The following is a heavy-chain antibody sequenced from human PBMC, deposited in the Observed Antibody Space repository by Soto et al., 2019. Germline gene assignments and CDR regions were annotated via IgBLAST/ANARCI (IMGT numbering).Heavy chain of an antibody. CDR1: GYSFTSYW. D-gene: IGHD3-22*01. J-gene: IGHJ6*02. CDR3: AIHRPYYYDSSGYYYGMDV. CDR2: IDPSDSYT. Sequence: GESLKISCKGSGYSFTSYWISWVRQMPGKGLEWMGRIDPSDSYTNYSPSFQGHVTISADKSISTAYLQWSSLKASDTAMYYCAIHRPYYYDSSGYYYGMDVWGQGTTVTVSS. V-gene: IGHV5-10-1*01.